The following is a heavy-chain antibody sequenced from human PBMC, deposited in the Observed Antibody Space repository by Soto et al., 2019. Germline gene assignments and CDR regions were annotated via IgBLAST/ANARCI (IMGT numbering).Heavy chain of an antibody. D-gene: IGHD1-26*01. CDR1: GFTFSSYA. V-gene: IGHV3-23*01. J-gene: IGHJ4*02. CDR3: TRRDTGKVGATLDFDY. CDR2: ISGSGGST. Sequence: PVGSLRLSCAASGFTFSSYAMSWVRQAPGKGLEWVSAISGSGGSTYYADSVKGRFTISRDNSKNTTYLQMNSLQTEDTAVYYCTRRDTGKVGATLDFDYWGQGTLVTVSS.